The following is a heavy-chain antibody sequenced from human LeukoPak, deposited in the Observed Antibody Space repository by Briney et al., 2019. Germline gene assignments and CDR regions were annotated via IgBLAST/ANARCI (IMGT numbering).Heavy chain of an antibody. D-gene: IGHD1-26*01. J-gene: IGHJ4*02. CDR2: INPNRVGT. CDR3: ARDMDSGQDFCVY. CDR1: RYTFTAYY. V-gene: IGHV1-2*02. Sequence: ASVKVSSTASRYTFTAYYMHWVRQAPGQGLEWMGWINPNRVGTNYAQKFMGRVTMTRDTSISTAYMEVSRLRSDDTAVYYCARDMDSGQDFCVYWGRGTLVTVAS.